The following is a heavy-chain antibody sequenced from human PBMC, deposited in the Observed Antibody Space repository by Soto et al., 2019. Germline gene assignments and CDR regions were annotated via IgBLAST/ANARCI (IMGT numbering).Heavy chain of an antibody. D-gene: IGHD3-22*01. CDR3: ARVVDYYDPYYYYGMDV. V-gene: IGHV3-21*01. CDR1: GFTFSSYS. CDR2: ISSSSGYI. Sequence: EVQLVESGGGLVKPGGSLRLSCAASGFTFSSYSMNWVRQAPGKGLEWVSSISSSSGYIYYADSVKGRFTISRDNAKNSLYLQMNILRAEDTAVYYCARVVDYYDPYYYYGMDVWGQGTTVTVSS. J-gene: IGHJ6*02.